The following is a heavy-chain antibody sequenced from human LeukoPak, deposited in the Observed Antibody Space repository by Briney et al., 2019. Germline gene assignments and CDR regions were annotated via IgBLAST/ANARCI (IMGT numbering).Heavy chain of an antibody. Sequence: PSETPSLTCAVYGGSFSGYYWSWIRQPPGKGLEWIGEINHSGSTNYNPSLKSRATISVDTSKNQFSLKLGSVTAADTAVYYCASLLGYCSSISCVDPWGQGTLVTVSS. D-gene: IGHD2-2*01. CDR2: INHSGST. CDR3: ASLLGYCSSISCVDP. J-gene: IGHJ5*02. CDR1: GGSFSGYY. V-gene: IGHV4-34*01.